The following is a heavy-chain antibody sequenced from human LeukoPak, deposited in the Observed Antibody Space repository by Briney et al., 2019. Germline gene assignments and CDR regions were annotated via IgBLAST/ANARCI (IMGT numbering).Heavy chain of an antibody. Sequence: SETLSLTCTVSGGSISSYYWSWIRQPPGKGLEWIGYIHYSGSTNYNPSLKSRVTISVDTSKNQFSLKLSSVTAADTAVYYCARHRIVVVPAAKKGRWFDPWGQGTLVTVSS. D-gene: IGHD2-2*01. CDR2: IHYSGST. CDR1: GGSISSYY. CDR3: ARHRIVVVPAAKKGRWFDP. V-gene: IGHV4-59*08. J-gene: IGHJ5*02.